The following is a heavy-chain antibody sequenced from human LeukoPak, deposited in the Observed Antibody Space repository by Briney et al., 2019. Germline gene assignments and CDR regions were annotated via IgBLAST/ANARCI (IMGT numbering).Heavy chain of an antibody. CDR3: ARGGYYYDSSGYYPFDY. D-gene: IGHD3-22*01. Sequence: QTGGSLRLSCAASGFTFSSYWMHWVRQAPGKGLVWVSRISDGGSTTTYADSVKGRFTISRDNAKNTLYLQMNSLRAEDTAVYYCARGGYYYDSSGYYPFDYWGQGTLVTVSS. CDR2: ISDGGSTT. J-gene: IGHJ4*02. CDR1: GFTFSSYW. V-gene: IGHV3-74*01.